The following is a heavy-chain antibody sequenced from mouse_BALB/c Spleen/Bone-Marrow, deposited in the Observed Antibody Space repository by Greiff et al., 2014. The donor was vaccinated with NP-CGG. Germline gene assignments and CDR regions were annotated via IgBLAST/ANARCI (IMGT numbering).Heavy chain of an antibody. D-gene: IGHD5-5*01. V-gene: IGHV14-3*02. CDR1: GFNIKDTY. J-gene: IGHJ4*01. Sequence: VQLQQSGAELVKPGASVKLSCTASGFNIKDTYIYWVKQRPEQGLEWVGRIDPANGNTKYDPKFQGKATIAADTSSNTAYLQLSSLTSEDTAVYYCSRGHYDYLFALDYWGHGTSVTVSS. CDR2: IDPANGNT. CDR3: SRGHYDYLFALDY.